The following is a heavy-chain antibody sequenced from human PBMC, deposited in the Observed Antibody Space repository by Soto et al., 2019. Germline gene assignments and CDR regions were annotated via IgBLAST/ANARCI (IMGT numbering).Heavy chain of an antibody. D-gene: IGHD2-8*02. Sequence: QVQLVQSGTEVKKPGSSVKVSCKASGGTFSSSGFSWVRQAPGQGLEWMGMIVPSLDTTKYAQKFQARVTITEDQFTSTAYMELSSLRSEDTAVYYCARWLQRRGTAGRYAVDAGGEGTRFIITS. J-gene: IGHJ6*02. V-gene: IGHV1-69*09. CDR3: ARWLQRRGTAGRYAVDA. CDR2: IVPSLDTT. CDR1: GGTFSSSG.